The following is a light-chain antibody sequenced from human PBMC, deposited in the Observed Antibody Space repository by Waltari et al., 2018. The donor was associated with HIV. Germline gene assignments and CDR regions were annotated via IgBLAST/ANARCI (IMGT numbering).Light chain of an antibody. CDR2: PVS. Sequence: QSALTQPASVSGSPGQSITIPCSGPSRDVRRFNLVSWYQQSSGRAPNLIIFPVSSRPSGISDRFSGSKSGNTASLTISALRTEDEADYFCCSYSPRGSVVFGGGTKVTVL. J-gene: IGLJ3*02. CDR1: SRDVRRFNL. V-gene: IGLV2-14*01. CDR3: CSYSPRGSVV.